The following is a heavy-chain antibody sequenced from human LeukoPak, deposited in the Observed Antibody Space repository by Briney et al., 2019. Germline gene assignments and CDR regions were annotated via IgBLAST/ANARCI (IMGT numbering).Heavy chain of an antibody. CDR1: GYTFPSYF. CDR3: ASKYMVRGVNWFDP. V-gene: IGHV1-46*01. CDR2: INPTGGST. J-gene: IGHJ5*02. Sequence: ASVKVSCKASGYTFPSYFMHWVRQAPGQGLEWMGIINPTGGSTTYAQKFQGRVTMTRDTSTSTVYMELSSLRSDDTAVYYCASKYMVRGVNWFDPWGQGTLVTVSS. D-gene: IGHD3-10*01.